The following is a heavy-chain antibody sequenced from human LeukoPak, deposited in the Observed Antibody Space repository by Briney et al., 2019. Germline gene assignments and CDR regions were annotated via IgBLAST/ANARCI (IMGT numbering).Heavy chain of an antibody. V-gene: IGHV3-48*03. CDR3: ARVSPVIKLFGVVLYMDV. CDR2: ISSSGNTI. Sequence: PGGSLRLSCTASGFTFSSYEMNWVRQAPGKGLEWVSYISSSGNTIYYTHSVKGRFTISRDSPNNSLYLQMNSLRAEDTAVYYCARVSPVIKLFGVVLYMDVWGKGTTVTV. CDR1: GFTFSSYE. J-gene: IGHJ6*03. D-gene: IGHD3-3*01.